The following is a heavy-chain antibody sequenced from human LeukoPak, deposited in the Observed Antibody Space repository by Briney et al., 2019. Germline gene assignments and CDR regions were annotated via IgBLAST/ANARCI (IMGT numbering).Heavy chain of an antibody. D-gene: IGHD3-10*01. CDR3: ARSGYYYGSGKDYFDY. CDR2: MNPNSGNT. J-gene: IGHJ4*02. Sequence: ASVKVSCKASGYTFTSYDINWVRQATGQGLEWMGWMNPNSGNTGYAQKFQGRVTITRNTSISTAYMELSSLRSEDTAVYYCARSGYYYGSGKDYFDYWGQGTLVTVSS. CDR1: GYTFTSYD. V-gene: IGHV1-8*03.